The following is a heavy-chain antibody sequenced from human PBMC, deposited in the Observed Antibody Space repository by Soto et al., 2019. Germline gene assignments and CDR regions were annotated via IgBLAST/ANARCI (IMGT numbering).Heavy chain of an antibody. D-gene: IGHD5-12*01. V-gene: IGHV3-23*01. CDR1: GFTFSSYA. CDR3: GKRGYSGHDRHADY. Sequence: EVQLLESGGGLVQPGGSLRLSCAASGFTFSSYAMSWVRQAPGKGLEWVSAISGSGGSTYYADSVKGRFTISRANSKNTLYLEINSLRAEDTAVYYCGKRGYSGHDRHADYWGQGTLVTVSS. CDR2: ISGSGGST. J-gene: IGHJ4*02.